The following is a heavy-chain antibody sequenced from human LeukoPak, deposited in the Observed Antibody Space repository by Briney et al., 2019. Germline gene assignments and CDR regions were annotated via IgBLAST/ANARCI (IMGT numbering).Heavy chain of an antibody. V-gene: IGHV1-69*01. D-gene: IGHD1-7*01. CDR3: AREGTRSRDLDY. CDR2: IIPIFGTA. Sequence: ASVKASCKASGGTFSSYAISWVRQAPGQGLEWMGGIIPIFGTANYAQKFQGRVTITADESTSTAYMELSSLRSEDTAVYYCAREGTRSRDLDYWGQGTLVTVSS. CDR1: GGTFSSYA. J-gene: IGHJ4*02.